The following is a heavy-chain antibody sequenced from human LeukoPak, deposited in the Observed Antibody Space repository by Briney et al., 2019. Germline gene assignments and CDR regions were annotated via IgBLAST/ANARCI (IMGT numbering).Heavy chain of an antibody. V-gene: IGHV4-4*02. D-gene: IGHD5-18*01. Sequence: SETLSLTCAVSGASISSSNWWSWVRQPPGKGLEWIGEIYHSGITNYNPSLKSRVTISVDKSKNQFSLKLSSVTAADTAVYYCASGYSYGYGLDYWGQGTLVTVSS. CDR2: IYHSGIT. CDR1: GASISSSNW. J-gene: IGHJ4*02. CDR3: ASGYSYGYGLDY.